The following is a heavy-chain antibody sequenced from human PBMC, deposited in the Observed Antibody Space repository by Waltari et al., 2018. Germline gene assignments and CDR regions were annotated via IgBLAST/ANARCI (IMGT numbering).Heavy chain of an antibody. CDR2: IDYSGST. CDR1: GGSISSSSYY. CDR3: ARDGWINYYDSSGIDY. D-gene: IGHD3-22*01. Sequence: QLQLQESGPGLVKPSETLSLTCTVSGGSISSSSYYWGWIRQPPGKGLEWIGSIDYSGSTYYNPALKSRVTISVDTSKNQFSLKLSSVTAADTAVYYCARDGWINYYDSSGIDYWGQGTLVTVSS. J-gene: IGHJ4*02. V-gene: IGHV4-39*07.